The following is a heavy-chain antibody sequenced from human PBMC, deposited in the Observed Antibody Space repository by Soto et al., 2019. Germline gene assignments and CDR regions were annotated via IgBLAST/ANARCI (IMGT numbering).Heavy chain of an antibody. CDR3: TSHLVELSFPRAFDI. Sequence: EVQLVASGGGLVQPGGSLKLSCAASGFTVSGSAVHWVRQASGKGLEWVCRISSKTNRYATAYAASVKGRFTISRDASKTTAYLQMNSLKTEATALYYCTSHLVELSFPRAFDIWGQGTMVTFSS. CDR2: ISSKTNRYAT. V-gene: IGHV3-73*01. CDR1: GFTVSGSA. D-gene: IGHD3-16*02. J-gene: IGHJ3*02.